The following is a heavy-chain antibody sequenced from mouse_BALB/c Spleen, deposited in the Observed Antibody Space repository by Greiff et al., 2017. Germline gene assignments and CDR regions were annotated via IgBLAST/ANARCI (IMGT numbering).Heavy chain of an antibody. Sequence: DVKLVESGGGLVKPGGSLKLSCAASGFTFSDYYMYWVRQTPEKRLEWVATISDGGSYTYYPDSVKGRFTISRDNAKNNLYLQMSSLKSEDTAMYYCARDNYRYDGYFDVWGAGTTVTVSS. CDR1: GFTFSDYY. D-gene: IGHD2-14*01. CDR2: ISDGGSYT. J-gene: IGHJ1*01. V-gene: IGHV5-4*02. CDR3: ARDNYRYDGYFDV.